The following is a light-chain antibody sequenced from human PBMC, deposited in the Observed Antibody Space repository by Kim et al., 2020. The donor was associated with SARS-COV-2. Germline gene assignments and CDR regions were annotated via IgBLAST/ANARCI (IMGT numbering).Light chain of an antibody. Sequence: AAGRTAGSTWGGDNICSKSVHWYQKKPGQAPVLVIYYDRERPSGIPERFSGSNSGNTATLTISRVEAGDEADYYCQVWDTSDHVVFGGGTKLTVL. V-gene: IGLV3-21*04. CDR3: QVWDTSDHVV. CDR1: NICSKS. J-gene: IGLJ2*01. CDR2: YDR.